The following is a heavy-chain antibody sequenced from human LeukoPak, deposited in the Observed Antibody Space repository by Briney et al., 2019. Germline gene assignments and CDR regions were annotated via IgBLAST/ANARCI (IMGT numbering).Heavy chain of an antibody. J-gene: IGHJ4*02. CDR2: ISSSSSSGSYK. CDR3: ARGGYDSSGWDY. Sequence: PGGSLRLSCVGSGFTFSTYNMHWVRQAPGKGLEWVSTISSSSSSGSYKYYADSVKGRFTISRDNAKNSLYLQMNSLRDEDTAVYYCARGGYDSSGWDYWGQGTLVTVSS. D-gene: IGHD3-22*01. V-gene: IGHV3-21*01. CDR1: GFTFSTYN.